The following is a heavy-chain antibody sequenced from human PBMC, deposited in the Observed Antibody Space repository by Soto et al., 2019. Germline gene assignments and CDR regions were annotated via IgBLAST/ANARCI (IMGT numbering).Heavy chain of an antibody. CDR3: ARYIPGVRYYGMDF. J-gene: IGHJ6*02. V-gene: IGHV3-23*01. CDR1: GFTFSSDA. CDR2: ISDSGTLT. D-gene: IGHD2-2*01. Sequence: PGGSLILSCAASGFTFSSDAMKWVRQAPGKGLEWVSLISDSGTLTYYADSVKGRFTISRDNSGNTLFLHMYSLRAEDTAVYYCARYIPGVRYYGMDFWGQGTTVTVSS.